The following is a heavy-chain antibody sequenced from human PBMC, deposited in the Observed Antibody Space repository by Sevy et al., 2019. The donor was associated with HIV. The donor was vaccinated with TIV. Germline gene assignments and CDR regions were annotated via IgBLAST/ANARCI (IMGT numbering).Heavy chain of an antibody. Sequence: GGSLRLSCAASGFDFSDYYMNWIRQTPGKGLELISYISVSSSAKYYTDSVKGRFAISRDNARNSLYLQMNSLRVEDTAVYFCVGRRYSPAYSWSYHFDYWGQGALVTVSS. CDR2: ISVSSSAK. J-gene: IGHJ4*02. D-gene: IGHD3-16*01. CDR1: GFDFSDYY. CDR3: VGRRYSPAYSWSYHFDY. V-gene: IGHV3-11*01.